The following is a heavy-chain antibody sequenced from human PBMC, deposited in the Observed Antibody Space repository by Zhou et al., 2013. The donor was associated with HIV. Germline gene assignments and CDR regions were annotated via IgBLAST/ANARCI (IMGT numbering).Heavy chain of an antibody. CDR1: GGSISSGSYY. D-gene: IGHD3-10*01. CDR3: ARSMGLWFGEPVY. V-gene: IGHV4-61*09. CDR2: VYTSGST. Sequence: QVQLQESGPGLVKPSQTLSLTCTVSGGSISSGSYYWNWIRQPAGKGLEWIGHVYTSGSTHYNPSLKSRVTISLDTSKNQFSLRLSSVTAADTAVYYCARSMGLWFGEPVYWGQGTLVTVS. J-gene: IGHJ4*02.